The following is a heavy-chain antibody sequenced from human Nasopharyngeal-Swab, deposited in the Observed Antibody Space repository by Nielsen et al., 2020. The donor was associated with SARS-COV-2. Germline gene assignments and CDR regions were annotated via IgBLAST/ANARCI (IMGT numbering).Heavy chain of an antibody. J-gene: IGHJ4*02. CDR2: ISYDGSNK. CDR3: AKGAYSSGSYGGIGVGN. V-gene: IGHV3-30*18. Sequence: VRQAPGKGLEWVAVISYDGSNKYYADSVKGRFTISRDNSKNTLYLQMNSLTADDTAVYYCAKGAYSSGSYGGIGVGNWGQGTLVTVSS. D-gene: IGHD3-10*01.